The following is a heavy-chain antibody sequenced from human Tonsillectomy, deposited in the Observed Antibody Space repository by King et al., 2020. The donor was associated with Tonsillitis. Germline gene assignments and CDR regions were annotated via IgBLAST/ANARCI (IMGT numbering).Heavy chain of an antibody. D-gene: IGHD3-9*01. J-gene: IGHJ4*02. CDR1: GGSISSSSYY. V-gene: IGHV4-39*01. CDR3: ARQEGYYDILTGYYRGPFDY. Sequence: MQLQESGPGLVKPSETLSLTCTVSGGSISSSSYYWGWIRQPPGKGLEWIGSIYYSGSTYYNQSLKSRVTISVDTSKNTVSLKLSSVTAADTAVYYCARQEGYYDILTGYYRGPFDYWGQGTLVTVSS. CDR2: IYYSGST.